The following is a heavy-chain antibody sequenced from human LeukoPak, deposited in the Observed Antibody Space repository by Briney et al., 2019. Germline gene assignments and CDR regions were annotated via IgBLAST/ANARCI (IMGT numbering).Heavy chain of an antibody. V-gene: IGHV4-4*07. D-gene: IGHD3-22*01. CDR1: GGSISNDY. J-gene: IGHJ4*02. CDR3: ARMSNYYDTSGYYQSLDY. Sequence: PSETLSLTCTVSGGSISNDYWSWIRQPAGKGLELIGRIYASGSTNYNPSLQRRVTISVERSKNQFSLKLSSVTAAHTAVYYCARMSNYYDTSGYYQSLDYWGRGTLVTVSS. CDR2: IYASGST.